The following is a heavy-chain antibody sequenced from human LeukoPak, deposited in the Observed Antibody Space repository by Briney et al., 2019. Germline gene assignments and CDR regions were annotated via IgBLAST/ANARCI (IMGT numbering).Heavy chain of an antibody. CDR2: ISWNSGSI. CDR1: GFTFSSYG. CDR3: AKDIGVAVVTSPDY. Sequence: GGSLRLSCAASGFTFSSYGMHWVRHAPGKGLEWVSGISWNSGSIGYADSVKGRFTISRDNAKNSLYLQMNSLRAEDTALYYCAKDIGVAVVTSPDYWGQGTLVTVSS. V-gene: IGHV3-9*01. D-gene: IGHD3-22*01. J-gene: IGHJ4*02.